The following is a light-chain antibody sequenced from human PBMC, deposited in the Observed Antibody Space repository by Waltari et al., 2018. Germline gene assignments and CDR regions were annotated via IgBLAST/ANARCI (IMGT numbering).Light chain of an antibody. V-gene: IGKV3-15*01. CDR3: QQYNNWLT. CDR1: QSVSSN. CDR2: GAS. Sequence: EIVMTQSPATLSVSPGERATLSCRASQSVSSNLAWYQQKPGQAPMLLIYGASTRATGIPARFSGSGSGTEFTLNISSLQSEDFAVYYCQQYNNWLTFGGGTKVEIK. J-gene: IGKJ4*01.